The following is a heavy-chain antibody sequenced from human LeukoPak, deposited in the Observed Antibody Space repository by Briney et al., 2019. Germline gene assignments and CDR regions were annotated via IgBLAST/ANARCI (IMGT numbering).Heavy chain of an antibody. D-gene: IGHD3-10*01. CDR3: AKAPYYYRSGSYYSNYPYFDY. CDR1: GFTFSSYA. V-gene: IGHV3-23*01. J-gene: IGHJ4*02. CDR2: ISGSGGST. Sequence: GGSLRLSCAASGFTFSSYAMSWVRQAPGKGLEWVSAISGSGGSTYYADSVKGRFTISRDNSKNTLYLQMNSLRAEDTAVYYCAKAPYYYRSGSYYSNYPYFDYWGQGTLVTVSS.